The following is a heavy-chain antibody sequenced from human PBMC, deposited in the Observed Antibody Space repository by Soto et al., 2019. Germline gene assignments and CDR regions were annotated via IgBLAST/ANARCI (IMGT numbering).Heavy chain of an antibody. J-gene: IGHJ5*02. V-gene: IGHV4-59*01. Sequence: ETLSLTCTVSGGSISAYYWSWIRQPPGKGLEWIGHIYYSGSTNYSPSLKSRVTISIDTSKRQFSLKLRSVTAADTAVYYCARVGSGSYYDFNWFDPWGQGKVVTVSS. D-gene: IGHD1-26*01. CDR3: ARVGSGSYYDFNWFDP. CDR2: IYYSGST. CDR1: GGSISAYY.